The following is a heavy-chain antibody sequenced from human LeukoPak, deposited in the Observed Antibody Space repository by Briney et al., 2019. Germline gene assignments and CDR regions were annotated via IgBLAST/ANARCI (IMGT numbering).Heavy chain of an antibody. Sequence: GGSLRLSCVVSGFTFSNNDMRWVRQTTGKGLEWVSAIGSAGDTYYADSVKGRFTISRENAKQSLYLQMNSLRADDTAVYYCVRQPDSARYGFDYWGQGTQVTVSS. J-gene: IGHJ4*02. D-gene: IGHD1-14*01. CDR3: VRQPDSARYGFDY. CDR1: GFTFSNND. V-gene: IGHV3-13*01. CDR2: IGSAGDT.